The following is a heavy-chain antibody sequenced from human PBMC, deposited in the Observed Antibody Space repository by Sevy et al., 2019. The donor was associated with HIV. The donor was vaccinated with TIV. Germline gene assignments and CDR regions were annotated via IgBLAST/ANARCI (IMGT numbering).Heavy chain of an antibody. CDR1: GFTFSNYA. Sequence: GGSLRLSCAASGFTFSNYAMNWVRQTPGKGLEWVSSISGSGDNTYYADSVKGRFTISRDISYNTVTLQMSSLRAEDTAVYYCAREDGSRQYFQYWGQGTLVTVSS. CDR3: AREDGSRQYFQY. CDR2: ISGSGDNT. D-gene: IGHD6-13*01. V-gene: IGHV3-23*01. J-gene: IGHJ1*01.